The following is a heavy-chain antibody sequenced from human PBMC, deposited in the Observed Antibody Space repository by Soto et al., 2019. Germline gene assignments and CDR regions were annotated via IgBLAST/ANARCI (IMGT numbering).Heavy chain of an antibody. V-gene: IGHV3-15*07. Sequence: EVQLVESGGGLVKPGGSLRLSCAASGFTFSNAWMNWVRQAPGKGLEWVGSIKSKTDGGTTDYAAPVKGRFTISRDDSKNTLYLQMNSLKTEDTAVYYCTTWVVVPAAMDYFDYWGQGTLVTVSS. CDR3: TTWVVVPAAMDYFDY. D-gene: IGHD2-2*01. J-gene: IGHJ4*02. CDR2: IKSKTDGGTT. CDR1: GFTFSNAW.